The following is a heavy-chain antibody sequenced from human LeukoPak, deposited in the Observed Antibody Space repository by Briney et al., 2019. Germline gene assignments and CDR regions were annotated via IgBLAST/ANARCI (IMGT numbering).Heavy chain of an antibody. J-gene: IGHJ3*01. CDR2: INSDGSSI. D-gene: IGHD6-19*01. Sequence: AGTLRLSCVGSGFTISSYWMHWVRQAPGKGLVWVSRINSDGSSIRYADSVMGRFTISRDNAKNTVYLQMNRLRAEDTAVYYCARRAPTQAVADTHDAFDLWGQGTMVTVST. V-gene: IGHV3-74*01. CDR3: ARRAPTQAVADTHDAFDL. CDR1: GFTISSYW.